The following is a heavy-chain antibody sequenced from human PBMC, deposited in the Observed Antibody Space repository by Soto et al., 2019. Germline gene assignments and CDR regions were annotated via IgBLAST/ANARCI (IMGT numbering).Heavy chain of an antibody. V-gene: IGHV5-51*01. CDR3: ARQDGTTAWFDA. CDR2: IYPADSDT. J-gene: IGHJ5*02. CDR1: GYSFTSYW. Sequence: PGESLKISCEASGYSFTSYWIGWVRQMPGKGLEWMGIIYPADSDTRYSPSFQGQVTISVDKSISTAYVQWNSLKASDTAMYYCARQDGTTAWFDAWGQGTLVTVSS. D-gene: IGHD4-17*01.